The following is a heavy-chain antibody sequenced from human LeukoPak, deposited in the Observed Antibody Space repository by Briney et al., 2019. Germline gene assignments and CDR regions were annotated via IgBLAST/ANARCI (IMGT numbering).Heavy chain of an antibody. V-gene: IGHV4-30-4*01. Sequence: AQRRSRPFTVLGGPISSVDYDGSGTRPPTGKGGEWIGYTYYRGTTYHDPSLNSRVTISVATSKNQYSLKLSSMTAADTAVYYCGSERGHRNWFDPWGQGTLVTVS. CDR2: TYYRGTT. CDR3: GSERGHRNWFDP. CDR1: GGPISSVDYD. J-gene: IGHJ5*02.